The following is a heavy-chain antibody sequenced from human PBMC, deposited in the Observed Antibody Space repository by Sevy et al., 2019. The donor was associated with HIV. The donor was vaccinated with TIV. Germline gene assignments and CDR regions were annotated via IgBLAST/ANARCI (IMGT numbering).Heavy chain of an antibody. D-gene: IGHD2-15*01. CDR3: ARAYCSGGSCYSLAY. CDR1: GYTFTNYR. CDR2: ISPFNGDT. Sequence: ASVKASCEASGYTFTNYRIYWVRQAPGQGLEWMGWISPFNGDTNYVQKLQGRVTMITDTSTSTAYMELRSLRSDDTAVYYCARAYCSGGSCYSLAYWGQGTLVTVSS. J-gene: IGHJ4*02. V-gene: IGHV1-18*01.